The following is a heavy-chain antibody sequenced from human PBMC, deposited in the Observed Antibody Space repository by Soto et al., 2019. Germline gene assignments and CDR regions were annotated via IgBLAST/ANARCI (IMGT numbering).Heavy chain of an antibody. CDR2: INDSGST. Sequence: SETLSLTCAVYGGSFSGYYWTWIRQPPGKRPEWIGEINDSGSTNYNPSLKSRVTISVDTSKNQFSLKVRSVTAADTAVYYCARGVVRRVIIQYTSFFDY. CDR1: GGSFSGYY. CDR3: ARGVVRRVIIQYTSFFDY. V-gene: IGHV4-34*01. J-gene: IGHJ4*03. D-gene: IGHD3-10*01.